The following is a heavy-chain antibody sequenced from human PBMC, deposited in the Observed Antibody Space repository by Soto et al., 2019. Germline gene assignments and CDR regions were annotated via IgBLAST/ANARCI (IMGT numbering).Heavy chain of an antibody. Sequence: PSETLSLTCTVSGGSISSYYWSWIRQPPGKGLEWIGYIYYSGSTNYNPSLKSRVTISVDTSKNQFSLKLSSVTAADTAVYYCARGLVGQPTRHDAFDIWGQGTTVTGSS. V-gene: IGHV4-59*01. CDR1: GGSISSYY. D-gene: IGHD2-15*01. CDR2: IYYSGST. CDR3: ARGLVGQPTRHDAFDI. J-gene: IGHJ3*02.